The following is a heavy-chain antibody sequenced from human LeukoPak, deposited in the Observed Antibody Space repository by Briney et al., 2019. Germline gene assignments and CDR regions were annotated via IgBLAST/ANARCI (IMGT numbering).Heavy chain of an antibody. D-gene: IGHD2-15*01. J-gene: IGHJ6*02. CDR1: GGSISSGGYS. V-gene: IGHV4-30-2*01. CDR2: IYHSGST. Sequence: SETLSLTCAVSGGSISSGGYSWSWIRQPPGKGLEWIGYIYHSGSTYYNPSLKSRVTISVDRSKNQFSLKLSSVTAADTAVYYCARDILGHYYGMDVWGQGTTVTVSS. CDR3: ARDILGHYYGMDV.